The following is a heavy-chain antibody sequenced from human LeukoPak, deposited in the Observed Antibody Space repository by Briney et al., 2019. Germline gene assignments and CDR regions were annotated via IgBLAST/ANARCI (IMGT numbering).Heavy chain of an antibody. V-gene: IGHV3-7*02. Sequence: GGSLRLSCAASGFTFSSYWMSWVRQAPGKGKEWVAKIKQDGSEKYYVDSVKGRFTISRDNAKNSLYLQMNSLRAGDTAVYYCARISYDSSGYYDYWGQGTLVTVSS. J-gene: IGHJ4*02. CDR2: IKQDGSEK. CDR3: ARISYDSSGYYDY. D-gene: IGHD3-22*01. CDR1: GFTFSSYW.